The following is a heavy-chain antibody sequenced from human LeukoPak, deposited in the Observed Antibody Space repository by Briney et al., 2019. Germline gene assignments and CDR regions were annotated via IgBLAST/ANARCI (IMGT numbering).Heavy chain of an antibody. CDR1: GFTFSNYW. J-gene: IGHJ4*02. CDR2: ISPDGTGT. V-gene: IGHV3-74*01. CDR3: ARTDY. Sequence: PGGSLRLSCAASGFTFSNYWMHWVRQAPGKGLLWVSRISPDGTGTSYPDSVKGRFTISRDNAKNMLYLQMNSLRAEDTAVYYCARTDYWGQGTLVTVSS.